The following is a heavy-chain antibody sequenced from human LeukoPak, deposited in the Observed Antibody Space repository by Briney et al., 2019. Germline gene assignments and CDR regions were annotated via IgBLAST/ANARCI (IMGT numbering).Heavy chain of an antibody. CDR3: ARFRYASTWPYGVDV. Sequence: GGSLRLSCAASGFTFSSYSMNWVRQAPGKGLEWVSSISSSSSYIYYADSVKGRFTISRDNAKNSLYLQMNSLRAEDTAVYYCARFRYASTWPYGVDVWGQGTTVTVSS. CDR1: GFTFSSYS. CDR2: ISSSSSYI. J-gene: IGHJ6*02. D-gene: IGHD6-13*01. V-gene: IGHV3-21*04.